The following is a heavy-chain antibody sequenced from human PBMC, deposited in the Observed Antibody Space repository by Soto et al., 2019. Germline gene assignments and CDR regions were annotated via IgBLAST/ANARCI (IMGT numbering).Heavy chain of an antibody. J-gene: IGHJ4*02. D-gene: IGHD1-1*01. CDR3: ANPIPKTVTTFGF. CDR2: ISGSGDDT. CDR1: GFTFSNFA. V-gene: IGHV3-23*01. Sequence: QLLESGGGFIQPGESLRLSCVASGFTFSNFAMAWVRQAPGEGLEWVSAISGSGDDTFYADSMKGRFTISRDNSKDTLYLQINSLRAEDTAVYYCANPIPKTVTTFGFWGQGTLVTVSS.